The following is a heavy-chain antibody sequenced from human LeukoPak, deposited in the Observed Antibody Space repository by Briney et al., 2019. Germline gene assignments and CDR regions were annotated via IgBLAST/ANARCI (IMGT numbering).Heavy chain of an antibody. J-gene: IGHJ4*02. Sequence: SWVRQAPGKGLEWIGYIYYSGSTYYNPSLKSRVTISVDTSKNQFSLKLSSVTAADTAVYYCARADPLYCGGDCYYYFDYWGQGTLVTVSS. V-gene: IGHV4-31*02. CDR3: ARADPLYCGGDCYYYFDY. D-gene: IGHD2-21*02. CDR2: IYYSGST.